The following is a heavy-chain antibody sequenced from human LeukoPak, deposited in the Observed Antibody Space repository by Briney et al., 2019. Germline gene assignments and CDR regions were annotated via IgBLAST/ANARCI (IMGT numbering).Heavy chain of an antibody. D-gene: IGHD4-23*01. CDR3: ARVNGYGGMYYYGMDV. CDR2: IYYSGST. J-gene: IGHJ6*02. V-gene: IGHV4-61*01. CDR1: GGSVSSGSYY. Sequence: SQTLSLTCTVSGGSVSSGSYYWSWIRQPPGKGLEWIGYIYYSGSTNYNPSLKGRVTISVDTSKNQFSLKLSSVTAADTAVYYCARVNGYGGMYYYGMDVWGQGTTVTVSS.